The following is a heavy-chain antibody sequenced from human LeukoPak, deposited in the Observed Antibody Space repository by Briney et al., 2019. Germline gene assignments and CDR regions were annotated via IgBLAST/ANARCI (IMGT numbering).Heavy chain of an antibody. CDR1: GVSISSSSKY. Sequence: SETLSLTCTVSGVSISSSSKYWGWIRQPPGKGLEWIGSIYYSGSTYYHPSLKSRVTISVDTSKNQISLKVNSVTAVDTAVYYCAKEGIRRFGDFFAWFDPWGQGTLVTVSS. CDR2: IYYSGST. J-gene: IGHJ5*02. D-gene: IGHD3-10*01. CDR3: AKEGIRRFGDFFAWFDP. V-gene: IGHV4-39*07.